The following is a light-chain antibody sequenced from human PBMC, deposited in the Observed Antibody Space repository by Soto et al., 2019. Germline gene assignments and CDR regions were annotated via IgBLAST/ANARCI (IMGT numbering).Light chain of an antibody. V-gene: IGKV1-5*03. CDR2: KAS. CDR3: QEYSSYWT. CDR1: QSISSW. Sequence: DIQMTQSPSTLSASVGDRVTITCRASQSISSWLAWYQQKPGKAPKPLIFKASSLESGVPSRFSGSGSGTDFTLTISSLQPDDFATYYCQEYSSYWTFGQGTKVELK. J-gene: IGKJ1*01.